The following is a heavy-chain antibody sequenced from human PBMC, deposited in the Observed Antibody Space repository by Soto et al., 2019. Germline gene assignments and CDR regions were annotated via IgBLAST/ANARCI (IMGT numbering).Heavy chain of an antibody. Sequence: GGSLRLSCAASGFTFSSYAMHWVRQAPGKGLEWVAVISYDGSNKYYADSVKGRFTISRDNSKNTLYLQMNSLRAEDTAVYYCARSGVVVVAATTVDYWGQGTLVTVSS. CDR1: GFTFSSYA. D-gene: IGHD2-15*01. J-gene: IGHJ4*02. CDR2: ISYDGSNK. V-gene: IGHV3-30-3*01. CDR3: ARSGVVVVAATTVDY.